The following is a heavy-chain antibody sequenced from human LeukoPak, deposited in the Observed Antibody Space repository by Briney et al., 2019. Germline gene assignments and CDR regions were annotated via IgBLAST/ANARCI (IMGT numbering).Heavy chain of an antibody. V-gene: IGHV3-23*01. J-gene: IGHJ1*01. Sequence: GGTLRLSCAASGFTFSSYWMSWVRQAPGKGLEWVSAISGSGGSTYYADSVKGRFTISRDNSKNTLYLQMNSLRAEDTAVYYCAIVVVAATAEYFQHWGQGTLVTVSS. D-gene: IGHD2-15*01. CDR2: ISGSGGST. CDR1: GFTFSSYW. CDR3: AIVVVAATAEYFQH.